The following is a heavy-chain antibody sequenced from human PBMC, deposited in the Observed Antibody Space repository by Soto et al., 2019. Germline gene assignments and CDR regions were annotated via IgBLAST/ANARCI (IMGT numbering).Heavy chain of an antibody. V-gene: IGHV3-23*01. CDR1: GFTFSSYA. CDR2: ISGNGGGT. CDR3: AKNSQWLRPQSFDY. J-gene: IGHJ4*02. D-gene: IGHD5-12*01. Sequence: EVQLFESGGGLVQPGGSLRVSCAASGFTFSSYAMSWVRQAPGKGLEWVSGISGNGGGTYYADSVKGRFTISRDNSKNTLYLQMNSLRVEDTAVYYCAKNSQWLRPQSFDYWGQGTLVTVSS.